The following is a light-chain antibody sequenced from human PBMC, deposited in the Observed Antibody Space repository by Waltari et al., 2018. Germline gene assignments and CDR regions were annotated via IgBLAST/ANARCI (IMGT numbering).Light chain of an antibody. CDR1: NIGSKS. CDR2: DDS. Sequence: SYVLTQPPSVSVAPGQTASVTRTGSNIGSKSVTWYQQRPGQAPVLVVSDDSDRPSGIPDRFSGSKSGHTATLSISGVEAGDEADFYCQVRGGADDFWVFGGGTRLTVL. V-gene: IGLV3-21*02. CDR3: QVRGGADDFWV. J-gene: IGLJ3*02.